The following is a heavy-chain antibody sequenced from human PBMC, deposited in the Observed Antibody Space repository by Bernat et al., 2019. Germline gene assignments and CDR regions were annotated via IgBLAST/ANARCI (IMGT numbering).Heavy chain of an antibody. CDR1: GIIVSSNY. CDR2: IYSGGMT. V-gene: IGHV3-53*05. CDR3: ARDSSPTTVTTFGDALDI. Sequence: EVQLVETGGDLIQPGGSLRLSCAAPGIIVSSNYMSWIRQAPGKGLGGVSVIYSGGMTYYADSVKGRFTISRDNSKNTLYLPMNSLRVDDTAVYYCARDSSPTTVTTFGDALDIWGQGTVVTVSS. D-gene: IGHD3-16*01. J-gene: IGHJ3*02.